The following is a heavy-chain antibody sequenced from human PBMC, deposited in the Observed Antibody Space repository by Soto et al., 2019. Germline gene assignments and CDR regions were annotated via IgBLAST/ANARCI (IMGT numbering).Heavy chain of an antibody. V-gene: IGHV3-7*03. CDR3: ARDWDTYGYGGFDN. Sequence: GGSLRPSSTTSGINFSSSVSNGIRQPPCESLEWVATLKQDRTETYYVDSVKGRFTISRDNSKNSLYLQMNSLTAEDTAVYYCARDWDTYGYGGFDNWGQGTLVTVS. D-gene: IGHD5-18*01. CDR1: GINFSSSV. CDR2: LKQDRTET. J-gene: IGHJ4*02.